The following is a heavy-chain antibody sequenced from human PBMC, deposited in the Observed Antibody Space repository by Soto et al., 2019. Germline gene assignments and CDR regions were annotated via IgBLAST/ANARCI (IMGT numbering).Heavy chain of an antibody. V-gene: IGHV4-34*01. D-gene: IGHD3-3*01. CDR3: ARGRLYYDFWSGYQQGPYYGMDV. CDR2: INHSGST. J-gene: IGHJ6*02. CDR1: GGSFSGYY. Sequence: SETLSLTCAVYGGSFSGYYWSWIRQPPGKGLEWMGEINHSGSTNYNPSLKGRFTISVDTSKNQFSLKLGSVTAADTAVYYCARGRLYYDFWSGYQQGPYYGMDVWGQGTTVTVSS.